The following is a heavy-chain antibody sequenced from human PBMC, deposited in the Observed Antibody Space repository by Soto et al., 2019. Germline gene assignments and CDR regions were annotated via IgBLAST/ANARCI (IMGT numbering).Heavy chain of an antibody. V-gene: IGHV3-7*01. D-gene: IGHD6-25*01. Sequence: EVQLVESGGGLVQPGGSLRLSCAASGFTFSRHWMTWVRQAPGKRLEWVANIKQDGSDKYYVDSVKGRFTISRDNAKNSLYLQMNSLRAEDTAVYYCARTRDRSADFDCWGQGTLVTVSS. CDR3: ARTRDRSADFDC. J-gene: IGHJ4*02. CDR1: GFTFSRHW. CDR2: IKQDGSDK.